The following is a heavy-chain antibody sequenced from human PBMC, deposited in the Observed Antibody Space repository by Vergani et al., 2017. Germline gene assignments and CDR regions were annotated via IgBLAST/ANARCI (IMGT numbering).Heavy chain of an antibody. CDR3: ARDRLPAVVTPETGMDY. V-gene: IGHV3-30*01. J-gene: IGHJ4*02. CDR2: ISYDGSNK. Sequence: VQLLESGGGLVQPGGSLRLSCAASGFTFSSYAMHWVRQAPGKGLEWVAVISYDGSNKYYADSVKGRFTISRDNSKNTLYLQMNSLRAEDTAVYYCARDRLPAVVTPETGMDYWGQGTLVTVSS. D-gene: IGHD4-23*01. CDR1: GFTFSSYA.